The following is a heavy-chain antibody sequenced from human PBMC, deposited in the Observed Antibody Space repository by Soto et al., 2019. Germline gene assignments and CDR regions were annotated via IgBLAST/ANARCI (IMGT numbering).Heavy chain of an antibody. CDR2: ISAYNGNT. V-gene: IGHV1-18*01. J-gene: IGHJ4*02. CDR1: GYTFTSYG. Sequence: ASVKVSCKASGYTFTSYGISWVRQAPGQGLEWMGWISAYNGNTNYAQKLQGRVTMTTDTSTSTAYMELSRLRSDDTAVYYCARSIGIWFGDLSPYFDYWGQGTLVTVSS. CDR3: ARSIGIWFGDLSPYFDY. D-gene: IGHD3-10*01.